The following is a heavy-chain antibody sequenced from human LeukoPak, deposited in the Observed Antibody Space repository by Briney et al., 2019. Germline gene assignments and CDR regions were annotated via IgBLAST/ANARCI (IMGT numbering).Heavy chain of an antibody. Sequence: SETLSLTCTVSGDSISNGGFCWNWIRQHPGKGLEWIGYIYYRGSTYYNPSLKSRIIISVDTSKNQFSLKLSSVTAADTAVYYCARSFIVRGENWFDTWGQGTLVTVSS. CDR1: GDSISNGGFC. D-gene: IGHD3-10*01. J-gene: IGHJ5*02. CDR3: ARSFIVRGENWFDT. V-gene: IGHV4-31*03. CDR2: IYYRGST.